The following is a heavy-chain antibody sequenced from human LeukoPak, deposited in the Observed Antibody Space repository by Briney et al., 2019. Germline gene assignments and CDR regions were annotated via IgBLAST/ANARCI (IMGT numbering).Heavy chain of an antibody. CDR1: GFTFSSYA. CDR3: AKHYCSSTSCLDDAFDI. D-gene: IGHD2-2*01. Sequence: VGSLRLSCAASGFTFSSYAMSWVRQAPGKGLEWVSAISGSGGSTYYADSVKGRITISRDNSKNTLYLQMNSLRAEDTAVYYCAKHYCSSTSCLDDAFDIWGQGTMVTVSS. V-gene: IGHV3-23*01. J-gene: IGHJ3*02. CDR2: ISGSGGST.